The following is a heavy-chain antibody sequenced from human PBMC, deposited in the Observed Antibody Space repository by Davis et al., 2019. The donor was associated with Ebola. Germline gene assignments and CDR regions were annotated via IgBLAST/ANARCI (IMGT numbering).Heavy chain of an antibody. CDR3: ARVSHAWLGLSTLNWFDP. D-gene: IGHD3-22*01. CDR2: IYYSGST. V-gene: IGHV4-59*12. J-gene: IGHJ5*02. Sequence: MPSETLSLTCTVSGCSISSYYWSWIRQLPGKGLEWIGYIYYSGSTNYNPSLKRRVTISVDTSKNQFSLKLSSVTAADTAVYYCARVSHAWLGLSTLNWFDPWGQGTLVTVSS. CDR1: GCSISSYY.